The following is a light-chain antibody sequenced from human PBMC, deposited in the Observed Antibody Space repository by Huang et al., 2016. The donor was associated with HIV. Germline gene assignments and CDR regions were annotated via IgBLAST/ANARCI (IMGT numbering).Light chain of an antibody. V-gene: IGKV1-33*01. CDR1: HDISNY. J-gene: IGKJ5*01. CDR3: QQYGDFPIT. Sequence: DIQMTQSPSSLSASVKDRVTITCQASHDISNYLNWYQQKPGKAPNLLIYDASNLETGVPSRFSGSGSGTDFTLTSSGLQPEDIATYYCQQYGDFPITFGQGTRLEIK. CDR2: DAS.